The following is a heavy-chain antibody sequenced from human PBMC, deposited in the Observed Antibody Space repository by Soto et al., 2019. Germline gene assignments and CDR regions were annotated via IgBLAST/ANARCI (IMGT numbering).Heavy chain of an antibody. J-gene: IGHJ4*02. Sequence: QITLKESGPTLVKPTQTLTLTCSFSGFSLSTTRVGVGWIRQPPGEALEWLALIYWDDDKRYSPSLKTRLTIPKASPKSRVVLTMSDMDPVDTATYYCAHIVVDGLGYYFDYWGQGTLVTVSS. V-gene: IGHV2-5*02. CDR2: IYWDDDK. CDR1: GFSLSTTRVG. CDR3: AHIVVDGLGYYFDY. D-gene: IGHD6-19*01.